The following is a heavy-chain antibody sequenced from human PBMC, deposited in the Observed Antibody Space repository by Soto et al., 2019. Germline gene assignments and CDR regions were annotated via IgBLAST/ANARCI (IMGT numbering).Heavy chain of an antibody. J-gene: IGHJ4*02. D-gene: IGHD2-21*02. CDR1: GFTFNNYA. Sequence: PVGSLRLSCAASGFTFNNYAMGWVRQTPGKGLEWFSAITGSGSNKYYADSVKGRFTISRDNSKNTLYLQMNSLRAEDTAVYYCARGGNSEIDYWGRGTLVTVSS. V-gene: IGHV3-23*01. CDR2: ITGSGSNK. CDR3: ARGGNSEIDY.